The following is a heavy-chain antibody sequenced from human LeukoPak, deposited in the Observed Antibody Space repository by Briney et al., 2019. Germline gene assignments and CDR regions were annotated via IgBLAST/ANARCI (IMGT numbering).Heavy chain of an antibody. J-gene: IGHJ4*02. CDR2: IKQDGSEK. D-gene: IGHD2-21*02. Sequence: GGSLRLSCAASGFTFSSYWMSWVRQAPGKGLEWVANIKQDGSEKYYVDSVKGRFTISRDNAKNSLYLQMNSLRAEDTAVYYCARGETYCGGDCYSYFDYWGQGTLVTVSS. CDR3: ARGETYCGGDCYSYFDY. CDR1: GFTFSSYW. V-gene: IGHV3-7*03.